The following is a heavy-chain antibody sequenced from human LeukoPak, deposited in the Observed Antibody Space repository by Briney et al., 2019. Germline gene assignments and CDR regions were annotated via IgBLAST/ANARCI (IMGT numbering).Heavy chain of an antibody. CDR3: AKGIELWLTYFDH. CDR1: GFTLSNSW. D-gene: IGHD5-18*01. CDR2: ISGNGGST. V-gene: IGHV3-23*01. Sequence: QPGGSLRLSCAASGFTLSNSWMHWVRQAPGTGLEWVSAISGNGGSTYYADSVKGRFTISRDNSKNTLSLQMNGLRAEDTAVYYCAKGIELWLTYFDHWGQGTLVTASS. J-gene: IGHJ4*02.